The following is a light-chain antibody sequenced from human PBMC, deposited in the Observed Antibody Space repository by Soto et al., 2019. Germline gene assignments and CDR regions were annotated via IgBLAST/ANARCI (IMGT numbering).Light chain of an antibody. Sequence: EIVMTQSPATLSVSPGERATLSCRASQNLRSYLTWFQQKPGQAPRLLIYGTSTRATGIPDRFSGSVFGIEFTLTISSLQSEDFAVYYCQQYNDWPYTFGQGAKVDIK. V-gene: IGKV3-15*01. J-gene: IGKJ2*01. CDR3: QQYNDWPYT. CDR1: QNLRSY. CDR2: GTS.